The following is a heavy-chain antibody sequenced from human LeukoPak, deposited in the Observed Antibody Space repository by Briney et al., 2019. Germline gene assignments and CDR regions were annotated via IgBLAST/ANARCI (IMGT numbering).Heavy chain of an antibody. CDR1: GGSFSGYY. J-gene: IGHJ5*02. Sequence: SETLSLTCAVYGGSFSGYYWSWIRQPPGKGLEWIGEINHSGSTNYNPSLKSRVTISVDTSKNQFSLKLSSVTAADTAVYYCARGPFHVVVVAVTHGVSWFDPWGQGTLVTVSS. V-gene: IGHV4-34*01. D-gene: IGHD2-15*01. CDR2: INHSGST. CDR3: ARGPFHVVVVAVTHGVSWFDP.